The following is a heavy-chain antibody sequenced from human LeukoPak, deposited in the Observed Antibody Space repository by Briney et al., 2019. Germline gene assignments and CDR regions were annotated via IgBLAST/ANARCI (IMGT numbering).Heavy chain of an antibody. CDR3: ARDRVGSGWPRPFYFEN. CDR1: GYTITGYY. D-gene: IGHD6-19*01. CDR2: INPNIGAT. V-gene: IGHV1-2*02. J-gene: IGHJ4*02. Sequence: GASVKVSCKPSGYTITGYYLHWVRQAPGQALEWMGWINPNIGATMYAQEFQGRVTMTRDTSISTAYMELNSLRSDDTAVYYCARDRVGSGWPRPFYFENWGQGTLVTVSS.